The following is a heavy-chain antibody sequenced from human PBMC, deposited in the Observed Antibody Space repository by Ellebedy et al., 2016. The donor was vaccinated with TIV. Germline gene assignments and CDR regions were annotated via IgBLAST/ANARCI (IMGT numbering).Heavy chain of an antibody. V-gene: IGHV1-2*02. Sequence: AASVKVSCKAPGYTFTAYYMHWVRQAPGQGLEWMGWINPNSGGTNYGQKFQGRVTMTRDTSIATAYLELSRLRSDDTAVYYCARSTNGWPLGYWGQGTVVTVSS. CDR3: ARSTNGWPLGY. J-gene: IGHJ4*02. CDR1: GYTFTAYY. D-gene: IGHD2-8*01. CDR2: INPNSGGT.